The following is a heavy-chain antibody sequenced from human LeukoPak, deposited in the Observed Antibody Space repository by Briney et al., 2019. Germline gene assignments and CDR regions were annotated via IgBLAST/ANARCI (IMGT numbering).Heavy chain of an antibody. CDR3: AALTPTTYYYYGMDV. V-gene: IGHV1-58*02. J-gene: IGHJ6*02. CDR2: IVVGSGNT. D-gene: IGHD5-12*01. CDR1: GFTFTSSA. Sequence: ASVKGSCKASGFTFTSSAMQWVRQARGQRLEWIGWIVVGSGNTNYAQKFQERVTITRDMSTSTAYMELSSLRSEDTAVYYCAALTPTTYYYYGMDVWGQGTTVTVSS.